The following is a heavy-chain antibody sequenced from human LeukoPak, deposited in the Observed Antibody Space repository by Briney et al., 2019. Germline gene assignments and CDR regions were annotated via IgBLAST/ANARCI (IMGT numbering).Heavy chain of an antibody. CDR2: ISYDGSNK. J-gene: IGHJ4*02. Sequence: PPGGSLRLSCAASGFTFSNYAMHWVRQAPGKGLEWVAFISYDGSNKYYADSVKGRFTVSRDNSKNTLYLQMNSLRAEDTAVFYCARHHLDDVWGTYRYGVDYWGQGTLVTVSS. CDR3: ARHHLDDVWGTYRYGVDY. CDR1: GFTFSNYA. D-gene: IGHD3-16*02. V-gene: IGHV3-30-3*01.